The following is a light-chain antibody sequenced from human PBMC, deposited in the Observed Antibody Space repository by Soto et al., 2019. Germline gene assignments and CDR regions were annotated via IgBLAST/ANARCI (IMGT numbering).Light chain of an antibody. Sequence: EVVLTQSPGTVSLSPGERATLSCRASQSVTSNYLAWYQQKPGQAPRLLIYAASSRATGIPDRFSGSGSGTDFTLSISRLEPEDFAVYYCHQYGSSIPWTFGQGTKVEIK. V-gene: IGKV3-20*01. CDR2: AAS. CDR1: QSVTSNY. CDR3: HQYGSSIPWT. J-gene: IGKJ1*01.